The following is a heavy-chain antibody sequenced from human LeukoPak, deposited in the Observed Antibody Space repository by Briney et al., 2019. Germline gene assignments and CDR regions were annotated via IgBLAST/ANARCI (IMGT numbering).Heavy chain of an antibody. Sequence: ASVKVSCKASGYTFTSYGISWVRQAPGQGLEWMGWIIAYNGNTNYAQKLQGRVTMTTDTSTSTAYMELRSLRSDDTAVYYCARVLGHYYDSSGYYLNWFDPWGQGTLVTVSS. V-gene: IGHV1-18*01. CDR2: IIAYNGNT. D-gene: IGHD3-22*01. J-gene: IGHJ5*02. CDR3: ARVLGHYYDSSGYYLNWFDP. CDR1: GYTFTSYG.